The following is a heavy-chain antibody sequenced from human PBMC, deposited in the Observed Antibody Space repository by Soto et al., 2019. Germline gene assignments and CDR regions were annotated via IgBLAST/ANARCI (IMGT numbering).Heavy chain of an antibody. D-gene: IGHD2-8*01. CDR1: GGAISSGTNY. V-gene: IGHV4-39*01. J-gene: IGHJ4*02. CDR3: ARMGYATGWYHFDY. Sequence: ETLSLTCSVSGGAISSGTNYWGWVRRAPGKGLEWIGNIYFRGSTYYNPSFKSRVTIAIDTSKNQFSLKLRSVTAADTAVYYCARMGYATGWYHFDYWGQGALVTVSS. CDR2: IYFRGST.